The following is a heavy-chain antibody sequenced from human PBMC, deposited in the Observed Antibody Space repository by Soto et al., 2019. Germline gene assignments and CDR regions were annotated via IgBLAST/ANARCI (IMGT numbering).Heavy chain of an antibody. V-gene: IGHV1-69*05. CDR2: IIPIFGTA. Sequence: ASVKVSCKASGGTFSSYAISWVRQAPGQGLEWMGGIIPIFGTANYAQKFQGRVTITTDESTSTAYMELSSLRSEDTAVYYCARGYYDSSGYYKTPVSHYYYYGMDVWGQGTTVTVSS. CDR1: GGTFSSYA. J-gene: IGHJ6*02. D-gene: IGHD3-22*01. CDR3: ARGYYDSSGYYKTPVSHYYYYGMDV.